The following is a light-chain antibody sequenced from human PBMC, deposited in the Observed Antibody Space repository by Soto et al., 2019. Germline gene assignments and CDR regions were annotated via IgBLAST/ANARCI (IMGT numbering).Light chain of an antibody. CDR2: AIS. V-gene: IGKV3-20*01. CDR1: ESVSDNQ. CDR3: QQYGTSRWT. Sequence: EIVLTQSPGTLSLSPGDRATLSCRSSESVSDNQLAWYQQRPGQAPRLLIYAISIRATGIPDRFSGSGSGTDSSLTISRLEPEDFAMYYCQQYGTSRWTFAQGTKVE. J-gene: IGKJ1*01.